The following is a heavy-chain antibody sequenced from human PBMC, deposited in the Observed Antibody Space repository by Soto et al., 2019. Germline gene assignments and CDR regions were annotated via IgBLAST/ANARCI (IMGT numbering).Heavy chain of an antibody. CDR3: ARHPSASGDAFDI. V-gene: IGHV4-59*01. D-gene: IGHD3-10*01. J-gene: IGHJ3*02. CDR1: GGSIRSYY. CDR2: IFFSGSI. Sequence: QVQLQESGPGLVKPSETLSLTCTVSGGSIRSYYWSWIRQPPGKGLEWIGFIFFSGSINQNPSLKRRVTISVDMSKDQFSLKLSSVTAADPAVYYCARHPSASGDAFDIWGQGTMVTGSS.